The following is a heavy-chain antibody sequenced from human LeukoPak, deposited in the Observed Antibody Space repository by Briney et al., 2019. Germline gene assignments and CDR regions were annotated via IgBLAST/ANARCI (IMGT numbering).Heavy chain of an antibody. D-gene: IGHD6-6*01. CDR3: ARGSIAARPSYFDY. CDR1: GGSFSGYY. Sequence: SETLSLTCAVYGGSFSGYYWSWIRQPPGEGLEWIGEINHSGSTNYNPSLKSRVTISVDTSKNQFSLKLSSVTAADTAVYYCARGSIAARPSYFDYWGQGTLVTVSS. CDR2: INHSGST. J-gene: IGHJ4*02. V-gene: IGHV4-34*01.